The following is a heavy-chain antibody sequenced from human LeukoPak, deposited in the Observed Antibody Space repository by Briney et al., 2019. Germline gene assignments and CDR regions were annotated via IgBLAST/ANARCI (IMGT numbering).Heavy chain of an antibody. CDR3: AKDFERGGMIMYGGVIVRGIDY. Sequence: GGSLRLSCAASGFTFTNYPMHWVRQAPGKGLEWVAVISYDGSNKYYADSVKGRFTISRDNSKNTVYLQLNSLRVEDTAVYYCAKDFERGGMIMYGGVIVRGIDYWGQGTLVTVSS. V-gene: IGHV3-30*18. CDR2: ISYDGSNK. CDR1: GFTFTNYP. D-gene: IGHD3-16*02. J-gene: IGHJ4*02.